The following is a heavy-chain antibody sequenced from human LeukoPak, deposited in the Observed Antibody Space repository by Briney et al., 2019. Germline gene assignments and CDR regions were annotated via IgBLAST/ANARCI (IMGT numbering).Heavy chain of an antibody. CDR3: ARDQEVRGVIFYYGMDV. D-gene: IGHD3-10*01. V-gene: IGHV1-2*04. CDR2: INPNSGGT. Sequence: GASVKVSCKASGYTFTGYYMHWVRQAPGQGLEWMGWINPNSGGTNYAQKFQGWVTMTRDTSISTAYMELSRLRSDDTAVYYCARDQEVRGVIFYYGMDVWGQGTTVTVSS. J-gene: IGHJ6*02. CDR1: GYTFTGYY.